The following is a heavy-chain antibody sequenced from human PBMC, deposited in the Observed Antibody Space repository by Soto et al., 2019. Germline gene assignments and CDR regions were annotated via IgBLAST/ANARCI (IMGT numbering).Heavy chain of an antibody. V-gene: IGHV3-33*01. Sequence: LRLSCAASGFTFSSYGMHWVRQAPGKGLEWVAVIWYDGSNKYYADSVKGRFTISRDNSKNTLYLQMNSLRAEDTAVYYCARDGGPGIAAAGYFDYWGQGTLVTVSS. CDR3: ARDGGPGIAAAGYFDY. CDR2: IWYDGSNK. D-gene: IGHD6-13*01. CDR1: GFTFSSYG. J-gene: IGHJ4*02.